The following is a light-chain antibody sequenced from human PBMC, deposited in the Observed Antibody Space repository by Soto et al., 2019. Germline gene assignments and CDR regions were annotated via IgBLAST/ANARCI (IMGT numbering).Light chain of an antibody. CDR2: AAS. Sequence: DIQMTQSPSSLSASVGDRVTITCRASQSISSHLNWYQHKPGKAPKLLIYAASRLHSGVPSRFXGRASGTDFTLTISSLQPEDFAIYYCQQSYSTPPWTFGQGTKVEIK. CDR3: QQSYSTPPWT. CDR1: QSISSH. J-gene: IGKJ1*01. V-gene: IGKV1-39*01.